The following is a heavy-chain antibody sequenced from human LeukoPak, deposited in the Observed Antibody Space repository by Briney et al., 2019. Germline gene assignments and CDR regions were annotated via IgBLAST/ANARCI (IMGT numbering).Heavy chain of an antibody. CDR3: AGYGSGTYSYS. V-gene: IGHV3-74*01. CDR1: GFTFSNYW. J-gene: IGHJ4*02. D-gene: IGHD3-10*01. CDR2: IKSDGSYT. Sequence: GGSLRLSCAASGFTFSNYWMHWVRQVPGKGLVWASRIKSDGSYTSYVDSVKGRFTISRDNAKNTLYLQMNSLRAEDTAVYFCAGYGSGTYSYSWGQGTLVTVSS.